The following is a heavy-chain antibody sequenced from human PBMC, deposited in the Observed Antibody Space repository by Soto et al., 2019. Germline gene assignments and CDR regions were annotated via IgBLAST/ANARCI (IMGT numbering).Heavy chain of an antibody. D-gene: IGHD5-12*01. CDR1: GYTFTSYD. CDR2: MNPNSGNT. CDR3: ARALTPRSGYDPYYYYYMDV. V-gene: IGHV1-8*01. Sequence: ASVKVSCKASGYTFTSYDINWVRQATGQGLEWMGWMNPNSGNTGYAQKFQGRVTMTRNTSISTAYMELSSLRSEDTAVYYCARALTPRSGYDPYYYYYMDVWGKGTTVTVSS. J-gene: IGHJ6*03.